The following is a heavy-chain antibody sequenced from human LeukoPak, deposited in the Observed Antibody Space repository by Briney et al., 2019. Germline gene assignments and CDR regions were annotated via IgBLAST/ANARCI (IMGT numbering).Heavy chain of an antibody. Sequence: GGSLRLSCAASGFPFSNYYMSWVRQAPGKGLEWVATIKQAGSERFYVDSVKGRFTISRDNAKNSLYLQMNSLRAEDTAVYYCAKGRGRIAVAGRNYLDYWGQGTLVTVSS. D-gene: IGHD6-19*01. CDR3: AKGRGRIAVAGRNYLDY. V-gene: IGHV3-7*01. J-gene: IGHJ4*02. CDR1: GFPFSNYY. CDR2: IKQAGSER.